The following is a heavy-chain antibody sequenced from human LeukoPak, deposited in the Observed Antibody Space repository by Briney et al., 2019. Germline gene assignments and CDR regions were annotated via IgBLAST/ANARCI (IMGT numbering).Heavy chain of an antibody. J-gene: IGHJ3*02. CDR2: IRSKAYGGTT. V-gene: IGHV3-49*03. CDR3: TRVGQWLVEGNAFDI. D-gene: IGHD6-19*01. Sequence: GGPLRLSCTASGFTFGDYAMSWFRQAPGKGLEWVGFIRSKAYGGTTEYAASVKGRFTISRDDSKSIAYLQMNSLKTEDTAVYYCTRVGQWLVEGNAFDIWGQGTMVTVSS. CDR1: GFTFGDYA.